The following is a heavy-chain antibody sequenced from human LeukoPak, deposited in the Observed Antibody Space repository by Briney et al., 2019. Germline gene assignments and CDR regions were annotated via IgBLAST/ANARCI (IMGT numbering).Heavy chain of an antibody. Sequence: SETLSLTCTVSGGSISSSSYYWGWFRQPPGKGLEWIGSIYYSGSTYYNPSLKSRVTISVDTSKNQFSLKLSSVTAADTAVYYCARDLVNYYDSSGYYPRGDRRYFDLWGRGTLVTVSS. CDR2: IYYSGST. D-gene: IGHD3-22*01. J-gene: IGHJ2*01. CDR1: GGSISSSSYY. V-gene: IGHV4-39*07. CDR3: ARDLVNYYDSSGYYPRGDRRYFDL.